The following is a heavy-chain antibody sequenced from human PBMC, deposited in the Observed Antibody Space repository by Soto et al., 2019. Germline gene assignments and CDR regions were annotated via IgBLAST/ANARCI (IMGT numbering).Heavy chain of an antibody. V-gene: IGHV1-18*01. Sequence: QVQLVQSGAEVKKPGASVKVSCKASGYTFTSYGISWVRQAPGQGLEWMGWISAYNGNTNYAQKRKGRATMTTDTSTSTAYMELRSLRSDDTAVYYCARGGGKYYDTRPPYNWFDPWGQGTLVTVSS. CDR1: GYTFTSYG. D-gene: IGHD3-22*01. CDR3: ARGGGKYYDTRPPYNWFDP. J-gene: IGHJ5*02. CDR2: ISAYNGNT.